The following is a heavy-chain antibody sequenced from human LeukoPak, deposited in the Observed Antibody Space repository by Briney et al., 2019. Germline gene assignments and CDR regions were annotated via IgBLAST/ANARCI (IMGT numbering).Heavy chain of an antibody. D-gene: IGHD3-22*01. CDR2: IWYDGSNK. Sequence: PGRSLRLSCAASGFTFSSYGMHWVRQAPGKGLEWVAVIWYDGSNKYYADSVKGRFTISRDNSKNTLYLQMNSLRAEDTAVYYCARDQSYDNSGWYYYYGMDVWGQGTTVTVSS. CDR3: ARDQSYDNSGWYYYYGMDV. J-gene: IGHJ6*02. CDR1: GFTFSSYG. V-gene: IGHV3-33*01.